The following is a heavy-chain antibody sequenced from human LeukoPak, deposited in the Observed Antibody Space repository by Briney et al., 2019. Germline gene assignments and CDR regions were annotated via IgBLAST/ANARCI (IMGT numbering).Heavy chain of an antibody. D-gene: IGHD2-15*01. V-gene: IGHV4-59*01. CDR2: IYYSGST. J-gene: IGHJ4*02. CDR3: ARGPLGAAYFDY. CDR1: GGSISSYY. Sequence: NPSETLSLTCTVSGGSISSYYCSWIRQPPGKGLEWIGYIYYSGSTNYNPSLKSRVTISGDTSKNQFSLKLNSVTAADTAVYYCARGPLGAAYFDYWGQGTLVTVSS.